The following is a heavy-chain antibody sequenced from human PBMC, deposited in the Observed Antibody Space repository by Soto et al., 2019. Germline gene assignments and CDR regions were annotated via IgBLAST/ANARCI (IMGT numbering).Heavy chain of an antibody. CDR2: ISAHNGNT. Sequence: QVHLGQSGAEVKKPGASVKVSCKASGYTFTSYGITWVRQAPGPGLEWMGWISAHNGNTDYAQKLQGRVIVTRDTSTSTAYMELRSLISDDTAVYYCARGRYGDYWGQGALVTVSS. CDR3: ARGRYGDY. J-gene: IGHJ4*02. D-gene: IGHD1-1*01. V-gene: IGHV1-18*01. CDR1: GYTFTSYG.